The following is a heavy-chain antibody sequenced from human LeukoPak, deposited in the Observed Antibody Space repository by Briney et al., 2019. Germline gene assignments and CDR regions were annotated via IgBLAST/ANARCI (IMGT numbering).Heavy chain of an antibody. V-gene: IGHV3-7*01. J-gene: IGHJ4*02. CDR3: ASNAVAASGDH. CDR1: GFTFSSCW. Sequence: GGSLRLSCAASGFTFSSCWMTWVRQAPGKGLEWVANIKPDGSEKNYVDSVEGRFTISRDNTKNSLSLQMNSLRAEDTAIYYCASNAVAASGDHWGQGTLVTVSS. D-gene: IGHD2-15*01. CDR2: IKPDGSEK.